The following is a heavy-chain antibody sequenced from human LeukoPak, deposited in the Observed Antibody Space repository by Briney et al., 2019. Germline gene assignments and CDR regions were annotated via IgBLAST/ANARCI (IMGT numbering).Heavy chain of an antibody. Sequence: GGSLRLSCAASGFTFTHYWMSWVRQAPGKGLEWVANLKQDGSENYYVDSLRGRFTISRDNAKNSLYLQMNSLRVEDTAVYYCARIAYSSSSFDYWGQGTLVTVSS. CDR2: LKQDGSEN. CDR1: GFTFTHYW. CDR3: ARIAYSSSSFDY. J-gene: IGHJ4*02. V-gene: IGHV3-7*01. D-gene: IGHD6-13*01.